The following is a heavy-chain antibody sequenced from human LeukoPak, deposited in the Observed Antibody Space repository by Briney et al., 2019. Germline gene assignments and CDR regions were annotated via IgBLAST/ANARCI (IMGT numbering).Heavy chain of an antibody. J-gene: IGHJ4*02. CDR2: IYYSGST. V-gene: IGHV4-30-4*01. D-gene: IGHD3-22*01. CDR1: GGSISGDYY. Sequence: PSETLSLTCTVSGGSISGDYYWSWIRQPPGKGLEWIGYIYYSGSTYYNPSLKSRVTISVDTSKNQFSLKLSSVTAADTAVYYCARDRGWLHYYDSSGYHLDYWGQGTLVTVSS. CDR3: ARDRGWLHYYDSSGYHLDY.